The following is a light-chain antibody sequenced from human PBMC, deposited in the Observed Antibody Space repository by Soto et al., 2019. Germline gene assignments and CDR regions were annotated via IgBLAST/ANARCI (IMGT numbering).Light chain of an antibody. J-gene: IGKJ1*01. CDR2: GAS. CDR3: RQYGSSPWT. CDR1: QSVSSSY. V-gene: IGKV3-20*01. Sequence: EIVLTQSPGTLSLSPGERATLSCRASQSVSSSYLAWYQQKPGQAPRLLIYGASSRATGIPDRFSGSGSGTDLTLTISNLEPEDFAVYYCRQYGSSPWTFGQGTKVEIK.